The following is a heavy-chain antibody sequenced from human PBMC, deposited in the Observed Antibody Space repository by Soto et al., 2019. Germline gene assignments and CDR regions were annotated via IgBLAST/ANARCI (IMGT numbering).Heavy chain of an antibody. CDR1: GFPFSDYV. CDR2: IGIGDDK. V-gene: IGHV3-23*01. D-gene: IGHD2-15*01. Sequence: HPGGSLRLSCEASGFPFSDYVMNLVRQCPGKGLEWVSTIGIGDDKYYADSVKGRFTISRDTSKNTLFLQMNSLRAEDTALYFCAKDGTTGGQLDFGMDVWCQGLXVTVSS. J-gene: IGHJ6*02. CDR3: AKDGTTGGQLDFGMDV.